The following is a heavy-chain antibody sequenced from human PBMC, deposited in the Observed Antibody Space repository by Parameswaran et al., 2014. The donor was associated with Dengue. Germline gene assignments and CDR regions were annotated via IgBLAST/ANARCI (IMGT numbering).Heavy chain of an antibody. CDR3: AASYCGGDCSTIFDY. V-gene: IGHV1-8*03. Sequence: WVRQAPGQGLEWMGWMNPNSGNTGYAQKFQGRVTITRNTSISTAYMELSSLRSEDTAVYYCAASYCGGDCSTIFDYWGQGTLVTVSS. D-gene: IGHD2-21*01. CDR2: MNPNSGNT. J-gene: IGHJ4*02.